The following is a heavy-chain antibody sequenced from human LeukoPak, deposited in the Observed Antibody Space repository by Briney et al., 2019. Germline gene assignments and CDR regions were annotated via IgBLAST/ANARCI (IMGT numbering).Heavy chain of an antibody. Sequence: ASVKVSCKTSGYTFTSYGISWVRQAPGQGLEWMGWISAYNGNTNYAQKLQGRVTMTTDTSTSTAYMELRSLRSDDTAVYYCARAFHGDNGIFFDYWGQGTLVTVSS. V-gene: IGHV1-18*01. CDR3: ARAFHGDNGIFFDY. CDR2: ISAYNGNT. D-gene: IGHD4-17*01. CDR1: GYTFTSYG. J-gene: IGHJ4*02.